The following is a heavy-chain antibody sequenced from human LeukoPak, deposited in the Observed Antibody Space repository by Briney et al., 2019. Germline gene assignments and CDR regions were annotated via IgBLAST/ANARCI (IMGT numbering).Heavy chain of an antibody. CDR3: ARGLDGSFDY. CDR1: GFTFSSYW. CDR2: IYIDGSST. J-gene: IGHJ4*02. D-gene: IGHD1-14*01. V-gene: IGHV3-74*01. Sequence: PGGSLRLSCAASGFTFSSYWMHWVRQAPGKGLVWVSRIYIDGSSTSYADSVKGRFTISRDNAKNTLYLQMNSLRDGDTAVYYCARGLDGSFDYWGLGTLVTVSS.